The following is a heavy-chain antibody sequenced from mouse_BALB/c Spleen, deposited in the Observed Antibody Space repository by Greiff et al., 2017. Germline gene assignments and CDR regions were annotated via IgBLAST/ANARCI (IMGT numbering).Heavy chain of an antibody. CDR1: GFNIKDYY. D-gene: IGHD2-14*01. Sequence: DVQLQQSGAELVRPGALVKLSCKASGFNIKDYYMHWVKQRPEQGLEWIGWIDPENGNTIYDPKFPGKASITADTSSNTAYLQLSSLTSEDTAVYYCARDKVRRAMDYWGQGTSVTVSS. CDR3: ARDKVRRAMDY. CDR2: IDPENGNT. J-gene: IGHJ4*01. V-gene: IGHV14-1*02.